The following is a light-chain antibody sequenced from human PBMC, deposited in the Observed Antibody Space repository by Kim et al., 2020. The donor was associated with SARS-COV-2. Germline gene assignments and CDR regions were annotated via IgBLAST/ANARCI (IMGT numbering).Light chain of an antibody. V-gene: IGKV3-15*01. J-gene: IGKJ1*01. CDR1: QSVSST. Sequence: GERATPSCRGRQSVSSTFAWDQRKPGQAPRCRIYGTATRATGIPARVRGGGAGTEFTLILRRLQSEDFAGYYCQKYNNGPRTVGEGTKVDIK. CDR3: QKYNNGPRT. CDR2: GTA.